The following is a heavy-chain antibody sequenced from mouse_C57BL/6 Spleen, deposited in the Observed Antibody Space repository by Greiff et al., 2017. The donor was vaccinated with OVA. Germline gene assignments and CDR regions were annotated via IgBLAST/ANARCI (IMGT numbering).Heavy chain of an antibody. J-gene: IGHJ2*01. CDR3: TSHYFDY. Sequence: EVQLQQSGAELVRPGASVKLSCTASGFNIKDAYMHWVKQRPEQGLEWIGWIDPENGDTEYASKFQGKATITADTSSNTAYLQLSSLTSEDTAVYYCTSHYFDYWGQGTTLTVSS. V-gene: IGHV14-4*01. CDR1: GFNIKDAY. CDR2: IDPENGDT.